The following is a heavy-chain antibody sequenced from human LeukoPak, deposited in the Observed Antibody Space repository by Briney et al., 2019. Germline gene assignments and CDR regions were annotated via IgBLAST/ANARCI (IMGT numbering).Heavy chain of an antibody. J-gene: IGHJ5*02. CDR1: GYTFTGYY. V-gene: IGHV1-2*02. Sequence: GASVKVSCKASGYTFTGYYMHWVRQAPGQGLEWMGWINPNSGGINYAQKFQGRVTMTRDTSISTAYMELSRLRSDDTAVYYCARSSRLGGVVVVAASFDPWGQGTLVTVSS. CDR3: ARSSRLGGVVVVAASFDP. D-gene: IGHD2-15*01. CDR2: INPNSGGI.